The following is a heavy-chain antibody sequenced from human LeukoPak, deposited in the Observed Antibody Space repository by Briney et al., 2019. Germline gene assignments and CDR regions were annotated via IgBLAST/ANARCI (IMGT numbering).Heavy chain of an antibody. CDR1: GFTFSSYS. CDR2: ISSSSSYI. V-gene: IGHV3-21*01. J-gene: IGHJ4*02. CDR3: ARDGYCSSTSCPRLAY. Sequence: GGSLRLSCAASGFTFSSYSMNWVSQAPGKWLEWVSSISSSSSYIYYADSVKGRFTISRDDAKNSLYLQMNSLRAEDTAVYYCARDGYCSSTSCPRLAYWGQGTLVTVSS. D-gene: IGHD2-2*03.